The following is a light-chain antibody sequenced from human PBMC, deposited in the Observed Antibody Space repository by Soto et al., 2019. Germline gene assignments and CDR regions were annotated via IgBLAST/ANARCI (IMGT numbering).Light chain of an antibody. CDR2: DVS. V-gene: IGLV2-11*01. Sequence: QSALTQPRSVSGSPGQSVTISCTGTSSDVRGYNYVSWYQQHPGKAPKIMIYDVSKRPSGVPDRFSGSKSGNTSSLTISGLQAEEEGDYYCCSYAGSYTPHVVFGGGTKLTVL. CDR1: SSDVRGYNY. J-gene: IGLJ2*01. CDR3: CSYAGSYTPHVV.